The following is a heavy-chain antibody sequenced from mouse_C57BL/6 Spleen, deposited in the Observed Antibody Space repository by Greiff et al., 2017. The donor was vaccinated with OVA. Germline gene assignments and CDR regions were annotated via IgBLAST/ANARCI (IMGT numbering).Heavy chain of an antibody. CDR2: ILPGSGST. Sequence: VQGVESGAELMKPGASVKLSCKATGYTFTGYWIEWVKQRPGHGLEWIGEILPGSGSTNYNEKFKGKATFTADTSSNTAYMQLSSLTTEDSAIYYCARKWALDGYPYYYAMDYWGQGTSVTVSS. J-gene: IGHJ4*01. D-gene: IGHD2-3*01. CDR3: ARKWALDGYPYYYAMDY. CDR1: GYTFTGYW. V-gene: IGHV1-9*01.